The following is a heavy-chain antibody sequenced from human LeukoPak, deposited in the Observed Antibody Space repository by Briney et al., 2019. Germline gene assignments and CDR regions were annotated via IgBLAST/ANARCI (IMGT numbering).Heavy chain of an antibody. J-gene: IGHJ5*02. V-gene: IGHV4-34*01. CDR3: ARRRPVGSGRTNWFDP. CDR1: GGSFSGYY. Sequence: SETLSLTCAVYGGSFSGYYWSWIRQPPGKGLEWIGEINHSGSTNYNPSLKSRVTISVDTSKNQFSLKLSSVTAADTAVYYCARRRPVGSGRTNWFDPWGQGTPVTVSS. D-gene: IGHD3-10*01. CDR2: INHSGST.